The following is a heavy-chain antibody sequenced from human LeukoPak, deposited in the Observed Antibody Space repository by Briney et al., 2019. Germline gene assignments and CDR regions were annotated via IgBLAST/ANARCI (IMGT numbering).Heavy chain of an antibody. Sequence: GESLKISCKGSGYSFTSYWIGWVRQMPGKGLEWMRIIYPGDSDTRYSPSFQGQVTISADKSISTAYLQWSSLKASNTAMYYCARHFSYYDSSDQFGYWGQGTLVTVSS. CDR3: ARHFSYYDSSDQFGY. D-gene: IGHD3-22*01. V-gene: IGHV5-51*01. J-gene: IGHJ4*02. CDR2: IYPGDSDT. CDR1: GYSFTSYW.